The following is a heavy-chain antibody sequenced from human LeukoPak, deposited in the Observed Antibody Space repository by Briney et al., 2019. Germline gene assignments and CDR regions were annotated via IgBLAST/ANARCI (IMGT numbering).Heavy chain of an antibody. V-gene: IGHV4-39*07. CDR1: GGSISSSSYY. Sequence: SETLSLTCTVSGGSISSSSYYWGWIRQPPGKGLEWIGSIYYSGSTCYNPSLKSRVTISVDTSKNQFSPKLSSVTAADTAVYYCARDRMVRGVIELRYFDYWGQGTLVTVSS. D-gene: IGHD3-10*01. J-gene: IGHJ4*02. CDR3: ARDRMVRGVIELRYFDY. CDR2: IYYSGST.